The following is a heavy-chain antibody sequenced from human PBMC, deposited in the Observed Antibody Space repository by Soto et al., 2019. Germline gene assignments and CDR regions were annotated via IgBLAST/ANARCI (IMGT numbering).Heavy chain of an antibody. CDR3: ARLSSYGSGSIFDY. V-gene: IGHV4-39*01. J-gene: IGHJ4*02. D-gene: IGHD3-10*01. CDR2: IYYSGST. CDR1: GGSISSSGYY. Sequence: QLQLQESGPGLVKPSETRSLTCTVSGGSISSSGYYWGWIRQPPGKGLEWIGNIYYSGSTNYNPSLKSRVTISVDTSKNQFSLKVSSVTAADPAVYYCARLSSYGSGSIFDYWGQGTLVTVSS.